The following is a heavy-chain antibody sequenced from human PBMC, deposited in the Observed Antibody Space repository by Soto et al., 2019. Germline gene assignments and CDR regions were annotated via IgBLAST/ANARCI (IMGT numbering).Heavy chain of an antibody. J-gene: IGHJ6*02. CDR1: GLTFSSYG. D-gene: IGHD1-1*01. V-gene: IGHV3-30*18. CDR3: AKDLRAGTIAYYYYGMDV. Sequence: PGGSLRLSCAASGLTFSSYGMHWVRQAPGKGLEWVAVISYDGSNKYYADSVKGRFTISRDNSKNTLYLQMNSLRAEDTAVYYCAKDLRAGTIAYYYYGMDVWGQGTTVTVSS. CDR2: ISYDGSNK.